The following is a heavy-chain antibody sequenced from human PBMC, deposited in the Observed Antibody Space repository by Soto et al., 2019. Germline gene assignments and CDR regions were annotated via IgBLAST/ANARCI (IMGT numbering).Heavy chain of an antibody. Sequence: GGSLRLSCAASGFTFSSFWMDWVRQAPGKGLEWLANINPDGSEKHYVDSVKGRFTISRDNAKNSLYLQMSSLTAEDSALYYCSRSLDSWGQGXRVTVYS. CDR3: SRSLDS. J-gene: IGHJ4*02. CDR1: GFTFSSFW. V-gene: IGHV3-7*01. CDR2: INPDGSEK.